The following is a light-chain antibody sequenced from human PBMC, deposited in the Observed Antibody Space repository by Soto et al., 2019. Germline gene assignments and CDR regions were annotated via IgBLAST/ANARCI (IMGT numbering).Light chain of an antibody. CDR3: QQYYDWPIT. CDR2: DAS. CDR1: QSVSSY. J-gene: IGKJ5*01. Sequence: EIVLTQSPATLCLSPGERATLSCRASQSVSSYLAWYQQKPGQAPRLLIYDASNRATGIPARFSGSGSGTDFTLTISSLEPEDFAVYYCQQYYDWPITFGQGTRLEIK. V-gene: IGKV3-11*01.